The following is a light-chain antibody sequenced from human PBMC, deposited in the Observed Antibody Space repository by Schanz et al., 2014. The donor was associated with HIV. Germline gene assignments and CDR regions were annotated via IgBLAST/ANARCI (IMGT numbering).Light chain of an antibody. J-gene: IGKJ1*01. V-gene: IGKV1-5*03. CDR2: QAS. Sequence: IQLTQSPSSLSASVGDRVTITCRASQTIDNWLAWYQQKPGKAPNLLIFQASTLNSGVPSRFSGSGSGTEFTLTIYSLQPDDSATYYCQQYHSSAWTFGQGTRLEIK. CDR3: QQYHSSAWT. CDR1: QTIDNW.